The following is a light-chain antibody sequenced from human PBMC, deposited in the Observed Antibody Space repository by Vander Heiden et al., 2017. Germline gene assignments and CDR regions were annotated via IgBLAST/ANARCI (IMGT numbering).Light chain of an antibody. CDR1: QSISSSY. J-gene: IGKJ1*01. CDR2: GSS. V-gene: IGKV3-20*01. Sequence: EIVSTQSPGTLSLSPGERATLPCRASQSISSSYLAWYQQKPGQAPRRLIYGSSTRATGIPDRFSGSGSGTDFTLTISRLEPEDFAVYFCQQYGSTLRSFGQGTKVEIK. CDR3: QQYGSTLRS.